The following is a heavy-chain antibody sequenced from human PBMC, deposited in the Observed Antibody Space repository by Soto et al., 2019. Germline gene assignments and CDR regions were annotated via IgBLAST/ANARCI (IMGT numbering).Heavy chain of an antibody. V-gene: IGHV4-31*03. D-gene: IGHD6-6*01. CDR1: GGSISSGANY. J-gene: IGHJ6*02. CDR3: ARDAYNPDSSSRGGYYYYDMDV. Sequence: PSETLSLTCTVSGGSISSGANYWSWIRQHPGKGLEWIGYIYYTGTTYYSPSLKSRLTISLDTSKNQFSLRLTSVTAADTAVYYCARDAYNPDSSSRGGYYYYDMDVWGQATTVTVSS. CDR2: IYYTGTT.